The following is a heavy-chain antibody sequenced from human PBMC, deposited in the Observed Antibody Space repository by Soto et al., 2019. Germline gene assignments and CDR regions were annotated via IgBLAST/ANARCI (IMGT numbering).Heavy chain of an antibody. Sequence: EVQLLESGGGLVQPGGSLRLSCAASGFTFSSYAMSWVRQAPGKGLEWVSAISGSGGSTYYADSVKGRFTISRDNSKNTLYLQMNSLSAEDTAVYYCASVPYSSSSPADYWGQGTLVTVSS. D-gene: IGHD6-6*01. CDR3: ASVPYSSSSPADY. CDR2: ISGSGGST. J-gene: IGHJ4*02. CDR1: GFTFSSYA. V-gene: IGHV3-23*01.